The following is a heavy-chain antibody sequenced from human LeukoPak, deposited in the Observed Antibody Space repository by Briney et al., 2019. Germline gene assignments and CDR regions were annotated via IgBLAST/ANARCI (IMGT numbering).Heavy chain of an antibody. CDR1: GGSLSRYY. D-gene: IGHD1-26*01. J-gene: IGHJ4*02. CDR3: ARHISSGGTYAHFDY. V-gene: IGHV4-59*08. Sequence: PSETLSLTCTVSGGSLSRYYWSWIRQPPGKGLEWIGYIHYNGITNYNPSLKSRVTMSLDTSKNQVSLKLNSVTAADTAVYYCARHISSGGTYAHFDYWGQGTLVTVSS. CDR2: IHYNGIT.